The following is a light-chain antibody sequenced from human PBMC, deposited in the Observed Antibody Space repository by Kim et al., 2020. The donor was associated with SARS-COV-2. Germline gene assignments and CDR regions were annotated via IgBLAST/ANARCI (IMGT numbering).Light chain of an antibody. CDR3: QQYNNWPYT. CDR1: QSVSSN. J-gene: IGKJ2*01. Sequence: SVSPRERATLSCRASQSVSSNLAWYQQKPGQAPRLVIYSASTRATGIPARFSGSGSGTEFTLTISSLQSEDFAVYYCQQYNNWPYTFGQGTKLEI. V-gene: IGKV3-15*01. CDR2: SAS.